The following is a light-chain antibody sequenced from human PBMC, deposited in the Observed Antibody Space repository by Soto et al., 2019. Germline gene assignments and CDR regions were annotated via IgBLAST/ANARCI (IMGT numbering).Light chain of an antibody. Sequence: QSALTQPPSVSGAPGQRVTISCTGSTSNIGAGYDVHWYQQLPGAAPRLLIYDNTNRPSGVPDRFSGSKSGTSASLAITGLQAEDEADYYCQSNDSSLSGSVVFGGGTQLTVL. J-gene: IGLJ3*02. CDR3: QSNDSSLSGSVV. V-gene: IGLV1-40*01. CDR1: TSNIGAGYD. CDR2: DNT.